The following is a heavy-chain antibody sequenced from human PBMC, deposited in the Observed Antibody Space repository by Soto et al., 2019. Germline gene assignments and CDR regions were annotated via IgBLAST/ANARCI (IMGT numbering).Heavy chain of an antibody. CDR3: ARPRGRFGDHTIGEDY. CDR1: GGSISSSSYY. Sequence: QLQLQESGPGLVKPSETLSLTCTVSGGSISSSSYYWGWIRQPPGKGLEWIGSIYYSGSTYYNPSLKSRVTISVDTSKNQFSLKLSSVTAADTAVYYCARPRGRFGDHTIGEDYWGQGTLVTVSS. D-gene: IGHD3-10*01. V-gene: IGHV4-39*01. CDR2: IYYSGST. J-gene: IGHJ4*02.